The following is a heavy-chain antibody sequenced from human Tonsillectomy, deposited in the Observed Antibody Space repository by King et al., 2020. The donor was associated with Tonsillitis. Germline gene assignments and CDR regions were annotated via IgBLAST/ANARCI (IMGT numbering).Heavy chain of an antibody. J-gene: IGHJ4*02. V-gene: IGHV4-39*01. CDR3: AVCECPRTSCYTFDY. CDR2: VYSSGST. CDR1: GASISSSDHY. D-gene: IGHD2-2*01. Sequence: QLQESGPGLVRPSESLPLTCTVSGASISSSDHYWGWIRQPPGRGLEWIATVYSSGSTYYNPSLKSRVSISADTSKNQFSLKLTSVAAADTAVYFCAVCECPRTSCYTFDYWGQGILVTVSS.